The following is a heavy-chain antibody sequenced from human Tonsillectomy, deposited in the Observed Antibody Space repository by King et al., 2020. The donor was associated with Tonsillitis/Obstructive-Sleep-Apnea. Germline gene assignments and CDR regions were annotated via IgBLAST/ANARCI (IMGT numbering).Heavy chain of an antibody. D-gene: IGHD1-26*01. J-gene: IGHJ4*02. Sequence: VQLVESGGGLVQPGGSLRLSCAASGFTFSSYWMSWDRQAPGKGLEWVANIKQDGSEKYYVDSVKGRFTISRDNAKNSLYLQMNSLRAEDTAVYYCARGGASGSLLPFDYWGQGTLVTVSS. CDR2: IKQDGSEK. V-gene: IGHV3-7*03. CDR1: GFTFSSYW. CDR3: ARGGASGSLLPFDY.